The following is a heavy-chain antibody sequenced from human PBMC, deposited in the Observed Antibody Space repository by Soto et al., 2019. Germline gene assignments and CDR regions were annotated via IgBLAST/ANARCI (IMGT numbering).Heavy chain of an antibody. Sequence: GGSLRLSCAASGFTVSSNYMSWVRQAPGKGLEWVSVIYSGGSTYYADSVKGRFTISRDNSKNTLYLQMNSLRAEDTAVYYCAKVLKVGGFIIAKNLFDPWGRGTLVPVSS. CDR2: IYSGGST. D-gene: IGHD3-10*01. J-gene: IGHJ5*02. CDR1: GFTVSSNY. V-gene: IGHV3-53*01. CDR3: AKVLKVGGFIIAKNLFDP.